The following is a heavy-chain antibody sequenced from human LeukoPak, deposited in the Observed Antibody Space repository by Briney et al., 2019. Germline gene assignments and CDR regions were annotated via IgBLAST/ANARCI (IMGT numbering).Heavy chain of an antibody. Sequence: PGGSLSLSCTVSGFTFSDHFLGWVRQPPGKGLEWVGRSRNKAKSTTTAYAVSVKGRFTISRDDSKNSLSVHMNGQNTEDTAVYYCFRVGSVAGSYYLDYWGQGTLVTVSS. CDR1: GFTFSDHF. J-gene: IGHJ4*02. V-gene: IGHV3-72*01. D-gene: IGHD6-19*01. CDR3: FRVGSVAGSYYLDY. CDR2: SRNKAKSTTT.